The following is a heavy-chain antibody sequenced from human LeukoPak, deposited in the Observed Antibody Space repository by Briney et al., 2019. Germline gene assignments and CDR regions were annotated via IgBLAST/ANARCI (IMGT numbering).Heavy chain of an antibody. Sequence: ASVKLSCKASGGIFSSYAISWVRQAPGQGLEWMGGILPIFGTANYAQKFQGRVTITADKSTSTAYMELSSLRSEDTAVYYCARAKTSGKSYQPPYYFDYWAREPCSPSPQ. J-gene: IGHJ4*02. CDR1: GGIFSSYA. CDR2: ILPIFGTA. V-gene: IGHV1-69*06. D-gene: IGHD2-2*01. CDR3: ARAKTSGKSYQPPYYFDY.